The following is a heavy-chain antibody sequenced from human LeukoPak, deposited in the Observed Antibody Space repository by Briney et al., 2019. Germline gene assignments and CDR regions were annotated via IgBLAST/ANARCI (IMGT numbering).Heavy chain of an antibody. CDR2: ISYDGSNK. V-gene: IGHV3-30-3*01. Sequence: PGGSLRLSCAASGFTFSSYAMHWVRQAPGKGLEWVAVISYDGSNKYYADSVKGRFTISRDNSKNTLYPQMNSLRAEDTAVYYCASYGSGSYYSGYWGQGTLVTVSS. CDR3: ASYGSGSYYSGY. J-gene: IGHJ4*02. D-gene: IGHD3-10*01. CDR1: GFTFSSYA.